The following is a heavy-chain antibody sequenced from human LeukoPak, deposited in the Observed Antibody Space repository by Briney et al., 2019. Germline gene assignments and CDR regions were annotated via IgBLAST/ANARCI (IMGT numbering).Heavy chain of an antibody. CDR2: IRYDGSNK. D-gene: IGHD2-15*01. CDR3: AKGCSGGGCYSRDRYFQH. CDR1: GFTFSSYG. Sequence: GGSLRLSCAASGFTFSSYGMHWVRQAPGKGLEWVAFIRYDGSNKYYADSVKGRFTISRDNSKNTLYLQMNSLRAEDTAVYYCAKGCSGGGCYSRDRYFQHWGQGTLVTVSS. V-gene: IGHV3-30*02. J-gene: IGHJ1*01.